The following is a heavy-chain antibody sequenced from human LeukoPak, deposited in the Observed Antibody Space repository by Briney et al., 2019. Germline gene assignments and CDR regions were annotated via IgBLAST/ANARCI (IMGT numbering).Heavy chain of an antibody. V-gene: IGHV3-23*01. CDR1: GFTFSSYS. D-gene: IGHD3-22*01. Sequence: PGGSLRLSCAASGFTFSSYSMNWVRQAPGKGLEWVSAISGSGGSTYYADSVKGRFTISRDNSKNTLYLQMNSLRAEDTAVYYCAKDVDYDSSGYYDNYFDYWGQGTLVTVSS. CDR3: AKDVDYDSSGYYDNYFDY. CDR2: ISGSGGST. J-gene: IGHJ4*02.